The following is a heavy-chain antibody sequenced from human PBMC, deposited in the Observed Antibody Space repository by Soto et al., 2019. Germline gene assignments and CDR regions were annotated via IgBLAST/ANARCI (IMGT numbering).Heavy chain of an antibody. Sequence: SETLSLTCTVSGGSISSGGYYWYWIRQHPGKGLEWIGYIYYSGTTYYNPSLRSRVTISVDTSKNQFSLKLSSVTAADTAVYYCAASCVACGGFNYYGMDVWGQGTTVTVSS. CDR3: AASCVACGGFNYYGMDV. V-gene: IGHV4-31*03. CDR2: IYYSGTT. J-gene: IGHJ6*02. D-gene: IGHD2-21*01. CDR1: GGSISSGGYY.